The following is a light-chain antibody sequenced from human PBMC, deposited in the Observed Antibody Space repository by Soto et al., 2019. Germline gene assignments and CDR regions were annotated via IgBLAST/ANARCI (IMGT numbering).Light chain of an antibody. V-gene: IGKV1-39*01. CDR3: QQSFSTPHT. CDR1: QTLSFY. J-gene: IGKJ2*01. CDR2: ATS. Sequence: IQMTQSPSSLSASVGDTVTITCRARQTLSFYLNWYQQKPGRTPNLLIYATSSLQSGVPSRFDGSGSGTEFTLTFSSLQTDEFATYYGQQSFSTPHTFGQGTKLELK.